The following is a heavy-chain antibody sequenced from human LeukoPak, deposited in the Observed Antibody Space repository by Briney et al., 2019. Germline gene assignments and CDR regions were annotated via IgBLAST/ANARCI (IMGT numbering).Heavy chain of an antibody. D-gene: IGHD6-13*01. CDR3: ARLQAAAGPTRY. V-gene: IGHV4-30-2*03. CDR1: GGSISSGGYY. CDR2: IYYSGST. Sequence: SETLSLTCTVSGGSISSGGYYWSWIRQPPGKGLEWIGYIYYSGSTYYNPSLKSRVTISVDTSKNQFSLKLSSVTAADTAVYYCARLQAAAGPTRYWGQGTLVTVSS. J-gene: IGHJ4*02.